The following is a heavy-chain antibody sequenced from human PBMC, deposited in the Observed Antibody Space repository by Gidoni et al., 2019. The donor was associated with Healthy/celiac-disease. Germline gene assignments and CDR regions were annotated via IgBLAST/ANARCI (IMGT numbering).Heavy chain of an antibody. J-gene: IGHJ5*02. V-gene: IGHV3-23*01. CDR3: AKDPIRGTIFGVDFAWFDP. Sequence: EVQLLESGGGLVQPGGSLRLPCAASGLTFSSHAMRWVRQAPGKGLEWVSAISGSGGSTYYADSVKGQFTISRDKSKNTLYLQMNSLRAEDTAVYYCAKDPIRGTIFGVDFAWFDPWGQGTLVTVSS. D-gene: IGHD3-3*01. CDR1: GLTFSSHA. CDR2: ISGSGGST.